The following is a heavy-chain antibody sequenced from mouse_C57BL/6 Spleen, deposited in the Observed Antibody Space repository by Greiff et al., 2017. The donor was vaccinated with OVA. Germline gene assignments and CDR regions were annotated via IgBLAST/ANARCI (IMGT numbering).Heavy chain of an antibody. CDR3: ARSDGNSLAWFAY. Sequence: QVQLQQSGAELARPGASVKMSCKASGYTFTSYTMHWVKQRPGQGLEWIGYINPSSGYTKYNQKFKDKATLTADKSSSTAYMQLSSLTSEDSAVYYCARSDGNSLAWFAYWGQRTLVTVSA. CDR2: INPSSGYT. V-gene: IGHV1-4*01. D-gene: IGHD2-1*01. CDR1: GYTFTSYT. J-gene: IGHJ3*01.